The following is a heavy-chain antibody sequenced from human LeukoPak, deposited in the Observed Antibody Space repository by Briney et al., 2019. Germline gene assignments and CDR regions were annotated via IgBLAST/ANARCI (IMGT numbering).Heavy chain of an antibody. V-gene: IGHV4-4*07. CDR3: ARGQWELLRRWFVAFDI. D-gene: IGHD1-26*01. J-gene: IGHJ3*02. CDR2: IYTSGST. CDR1: GGSISSYY. Sequence: SETLSLTCTVSGGSISSYYWSWIRQPAGKGLEWIGRIYTSGSTNYNPSLKSRVTMSVDTSKNQFSLELSSVTAADTAVYYCARGQWELLRRWFVAFDIWGQGTMVTVSS.